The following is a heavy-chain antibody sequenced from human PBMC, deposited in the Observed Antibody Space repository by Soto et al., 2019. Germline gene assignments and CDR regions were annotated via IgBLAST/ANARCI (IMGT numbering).Heavy chain of an antibody. V-gene: IGHV3-23*01. CDR1: GFNFSTYA. CDR3: ARGLGYCSSTSCYIWFDY. CDR2: ISGIGGST. D-gene: IGHD2-2*02. J-gene: IGHJ4*02. Sequence: PGGSLRLSCAASGFNFSTYAMRMVRQSPGKRLESVSAISGIGGSTYYADAVKGRFIISRYNSNNTLYLQMNSLRAEDTAVHYCARGLGYCSSTSCYIWFDYWGQGTLVTFSS.